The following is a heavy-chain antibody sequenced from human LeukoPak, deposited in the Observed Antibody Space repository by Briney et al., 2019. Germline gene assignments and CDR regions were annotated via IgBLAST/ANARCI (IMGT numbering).Heavy chain of an antibody. V-gene: IGHV4-39*07. J-gene: IGHJ6*03. CDR1: GGSISSSSYY. D-gene: IGHD6-13*01. CDR2: IYYGGST. CDR3: ARVIHAAGTSLDYYYYYYMDV. Sequence: SETLSLTCTVSGGSISSSSYYWGWIRQPPGKGLEWIGSIYYGGSTYYNPSLKSRVTISIDTSNNQFSLKLPSVTAADTAVYYCARVIHAAGTSLDYYYYYYMDVWGKGTTVTISS.